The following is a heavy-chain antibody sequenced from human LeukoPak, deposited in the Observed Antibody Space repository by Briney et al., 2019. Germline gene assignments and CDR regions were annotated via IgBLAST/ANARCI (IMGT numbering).Heavy chain of an antibody. V-gene: IGHV3-48*03. D-gene: IGHD5-24*01. Sequence: GESLRLSCVGSGFTFSTYELNWVRQAPGKGLECVSYISTTGRTTYYADSVQGRFTMSRDNAKNSVYLQMNSLRADDTAVYYCAGKPRDGYNDGRFDFWGQGTLVTVSS. CDR2: ISTTGRTT. CDR3: AGKPRDGYNDGRFDF. CDR1: GFTFSTYE. J-gene: IGHJ4*02.